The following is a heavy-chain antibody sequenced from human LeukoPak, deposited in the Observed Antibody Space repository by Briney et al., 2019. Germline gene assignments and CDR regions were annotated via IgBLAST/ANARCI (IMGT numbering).Heavy chain of an antibody. V-gene: IGHV1-8*01. CDR1: GYTFTSFE. CDR2: VDPNSGKT. D-gene: IGHD1-1*01. CDR3: ARGPHDGTIDY. Sequence: GSVKVSCKASGYTFTSFEINWVRQATGQGLEWMGWVDPNSGKTGYAQKFQGRVTMTKNTSMNTAHMELSSLKSDNTAVYYCARGPHDGTIDYWGQGTLVTVSS. J-gene: IGHJ4*02.